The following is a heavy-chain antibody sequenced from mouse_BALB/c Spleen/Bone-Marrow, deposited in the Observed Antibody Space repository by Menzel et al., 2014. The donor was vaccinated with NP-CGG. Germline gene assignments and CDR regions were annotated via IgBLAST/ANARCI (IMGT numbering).Heavy chain of an antibody. J-gene: IGHJ2*01. V-gene: IGHV7-3*02. CDR1: GFTFTDYY. Sequence: EVQRVESGGGLVQPGGSLILSCATSGFTFTDYYMSWVRQPPGKALEWLGFIRNKANGYTTEYSASVKGRFTISRDNSQSILYLQMNTLRAEDSATYYCARYDVYYYFDYWGQGTTLTVSS. CDR2: IRNKANGYTT. D-gene: IGHD2-3*01. CDR3: ARYDVYYYFDY.